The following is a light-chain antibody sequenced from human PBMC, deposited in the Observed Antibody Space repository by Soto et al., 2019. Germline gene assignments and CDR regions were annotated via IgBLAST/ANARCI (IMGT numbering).Light chain of an antibody. V-gene: IGLV2-14*01. CDR1: TSDVGGYNY. Sequence: QSALTQPASVSGSPGQSITISCTGTTSDVGGYNYVSWYQHHPGKAPKLVIHEVSDRPSGVSNRFSGSKSGNMASLTISGLQAEDEADYYCSSITSTSTWVFGGGTKLTVL. CDR2: EVS. J-gene: IGLJ3*02. CDR3: SSITSTSTWV.